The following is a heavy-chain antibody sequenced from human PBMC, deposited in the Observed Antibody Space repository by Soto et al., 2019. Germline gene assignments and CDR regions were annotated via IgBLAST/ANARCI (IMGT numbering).Heavy chain of an antibody. CDR2: VYDGESP. V-gene: IGHV4-59*01. Sequence: VQLQESGPGLLKPSETLSLSCTVSGDSTNGYYWSWLRQSPGKGLEWLGYVYDGESPKYGPSRNSPVSIARDTSKNQYSLTWTSVTSADTAVYYSARDHWRQYANAWRYFGLDVWGPGTTVTVS. J-gene: IGHJ6*02. D-gene: IGHD2-2*01. CDR3: ARDHWRQYANAWRYFGLDV. CDR1: GDSTNGYY.